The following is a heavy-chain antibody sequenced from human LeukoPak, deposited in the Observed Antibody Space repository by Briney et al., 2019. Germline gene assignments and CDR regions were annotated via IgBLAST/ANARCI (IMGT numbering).Heavy chain of an antibody. Sequence: SETLSLTCNVSGFSLTIGYFWGWIRQPPGKGLEWIGSIFHSGSTYFNPSLKSRVTMSVDTSRNQFSLKLSSVTAADTAVYYCARVLRYSRGSDYFDYWGQGTLVTVSS. D-gene: IGHD6-13*01. CDR1: GFSLTIGYF. CDR3: ARVLRYSRGSDYFDY. CDR2: IFHSGST. V-gene: IGHV4-38-2*02. J-gene: IGHJ4*02.